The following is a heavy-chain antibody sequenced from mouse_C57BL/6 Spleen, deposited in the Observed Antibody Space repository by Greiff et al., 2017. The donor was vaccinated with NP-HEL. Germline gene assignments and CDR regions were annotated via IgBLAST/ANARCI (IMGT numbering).Heavy chain of an antibody. Sequence: VQLQQPGAELVMPGASVKLSCKASGYTFTSYWMHWVKQRPGQGLEWIGEIDPSDSYTNYNQKFKGKSTLTVDKSSSTAYMQLSSLTSEDSAVYYCARSLYGNSFDYWGQGTTLTVSS. V-gene: IGHV1-69*01. J-gene: IGHJ2*01. CDR3: ARSLYGNSFDY. D-gene: IGHD2-1*01. CDR1: GYTFTSYW. CDR2: IDPSDSYT.